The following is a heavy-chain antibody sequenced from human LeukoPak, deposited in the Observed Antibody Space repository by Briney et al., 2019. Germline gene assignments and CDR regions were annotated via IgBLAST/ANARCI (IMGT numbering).Heavy chain of an antibody. V-gene: IGHV3-23*01. CDR3: ARDKDCSRTSCYLPIDY. CDR2: MSGSGGRT. Sequence: PGGSLRLSCAASGFTFSSYAMSWVRQAPGKGLEWVSAMSGSGGRTYYADSVEGRFTLSRGNSKNTMYLQMNSLRAEDPAVYYCARDKDCSRTSCYLPIDYWGQGTLVTVSS. CDR1: GFTFSSYA. D-gene: IGHD2-2*01. J-gene: IGHJ4*02.